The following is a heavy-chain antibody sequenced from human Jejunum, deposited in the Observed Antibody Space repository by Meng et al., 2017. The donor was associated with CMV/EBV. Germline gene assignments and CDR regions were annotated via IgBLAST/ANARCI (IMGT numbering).Heavy chain of an antibody. CDR2: ISPTGGTM. D-gene: IGHD3-16*01. V-gene: IGHV3-11*01. J-gene: IGHJ4*02. Sequence: SLKISLAASGFSFSDYYMSWIRQAPGKGLEWVSYISPTGGTMYYADSVKGRFTISRDNAKNSLYLQMNSLRAEDTAVYYCASYVYWGQGTLVTVSS. CDR1: GFSFSDYY. CDR3: ASYVY.